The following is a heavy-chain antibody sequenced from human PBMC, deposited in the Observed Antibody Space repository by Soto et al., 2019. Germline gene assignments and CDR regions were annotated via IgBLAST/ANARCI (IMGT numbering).Heavy chain of an antibody. CDR3: ARALDGGYSINWFDP. D-gene: IGHD2-15*01. J-gene: IGHJ5*02. V-gene: IGHV1-69*02. CDR2: IIPILGIA. CDR1: GGTFSSYT. Sequence: AASVKVSCKASGGTFSSYTISWVRQAPGQGLEWMGRIIPILGIANYAQKFQGRVTITADKSTSTAYMELSSLRSEDTAVYYCARALDGGYSINWFDPWGQGTLVTVSS.